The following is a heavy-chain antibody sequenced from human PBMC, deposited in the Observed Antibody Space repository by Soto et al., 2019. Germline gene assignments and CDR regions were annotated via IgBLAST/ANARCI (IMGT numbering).Heavy chain of an antibody. V-gene: IGHV4-59*01. D-gene: IGHD3-22*01. J-gene: IGHJ5*02. CDR3: ARGYYDSSGYYP. CDR1: GGSISSYD. CDR2: IYYSGST. Sequence: SETLSLTCSVSGGSISSYDWSWIRQPPGKGLEWIGYIYYSGSTKYNPSLKSRVTISIDTSRNHFSLKLTSVTAADTALYYCARGYYDSSGYYPWGQGTLVTVSS.